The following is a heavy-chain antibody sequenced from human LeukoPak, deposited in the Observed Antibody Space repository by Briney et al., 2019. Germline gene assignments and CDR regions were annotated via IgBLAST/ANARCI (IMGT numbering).Heavy chain of an antibody. J-gene: IGHJ3*02. Sequence: GGSLRLSCAASGFTFSSYAMSWVRQAPGKGLLWVSRIKTDGSVTTYADSVKGRFTVSRDNAKNTLYLQMSSLRADDTAVYFCARAAGSATAFDIWGQGTMVTVSS. CDR1: GFTFSSYA. V-gene: IGHV3-74*03. CDR3: ARAAGSATAFDI. CDR2: IKTDGSVT. D-gene: IGHD6-13*01.